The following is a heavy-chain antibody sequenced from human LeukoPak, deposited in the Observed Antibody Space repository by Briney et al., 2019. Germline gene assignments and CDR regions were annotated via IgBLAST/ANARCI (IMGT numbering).Heavy chain of an antibody. Sequence: GGSLRLSCAASGFTFSSYSMNWVRQAPGKGLEWVSYISSSSSTIYYADSVKGRFTISRDNAKNSLYLQMNSLRAEDTAVYYCARPYDYVWGSFDYWGQGTLVTVSS. CDR2: ISSSSSTI. J-gene: IGHJ4*02. CDR1: GFTFSSYS. CDR3: ARPYDYVWGSFDY. V-gene: IGHV3-48*01. D-gene: IGHD3-16*01.